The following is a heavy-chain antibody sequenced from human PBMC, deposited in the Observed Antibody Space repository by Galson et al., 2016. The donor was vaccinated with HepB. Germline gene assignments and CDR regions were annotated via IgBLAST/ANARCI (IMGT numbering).Heavy chain of an antibody. J-gene: IGHJ4*02. CDR3: ARTYYDVLTGFYNFDY. D-gene: IGHD3-9*01. CDR1: GFSLSTSGVG. Sequence: PALVKPTQTLTLTCTFSGFSLSTSGVGVGWIRQPPGKALEWLALIYWDDDKRYSPSLKSRLTISKDTSNNQVVLTMTNMDPVDTATYYCARTYYDVLTGFYNFDYWGQGTLVTVSS. V-gene: IGHV2-5*02. CDR2: IYWDDDK.